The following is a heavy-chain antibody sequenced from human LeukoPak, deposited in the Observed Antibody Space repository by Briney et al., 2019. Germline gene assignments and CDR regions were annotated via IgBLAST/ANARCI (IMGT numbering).Heavy chain of an antibody. V-gene: IGHV3-48*03. CDR1: GFTFSSYE. Sequence: EGSLRLSCAASGFTFSSYEMNWVRQAPGKGLEWVSYISSSGSTIYYADSVKGRFTISRDSAKNSLYLQMNSLRAEDTAVYYCANDYYDIHGMDVWGQGTTVTVSS. CDR3: ANDYYDIHGMDV. D-gene: IGHD3-22*01. CDR2: ISSSGSTI. J-gene: IGHJ6*02.